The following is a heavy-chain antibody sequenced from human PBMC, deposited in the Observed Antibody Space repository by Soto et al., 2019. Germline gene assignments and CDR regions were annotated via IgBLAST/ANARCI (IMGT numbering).Heavy chain of an antibody. D-gene: IGHD3-3*01. J-gene: IGHJ5*02. V-gene: IGHV2-26*01. CDR3: ARTPAGVTIFGVGINWFDP. CDR1: GFSLSNARMG. Sequence: QVTLKESGPVLVKPTETLTLTCTVSGFSLSNARMGVSWIRQPPGKALEWLAHIFSNDEKSYSTSLKSRLTISKDTSKSQVVLTMTNMDPVDTATYYCARTPAGVTIFGVGINWFDPWGQGTLVTVSS. CDR2: IFSNDEK.